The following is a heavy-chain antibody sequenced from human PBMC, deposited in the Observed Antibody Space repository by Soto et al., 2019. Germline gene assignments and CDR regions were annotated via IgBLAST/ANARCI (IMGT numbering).Heavy chain of an antibody. D-gene: IGHD3-16*01. CDR2: IYYSGST. J-gene: IGHJ6*02. Sequence: PWETLSLTCTVSGGSISSSSYYWGWIRQPPGKGLEWIGSIYYSGSTYYNPSLKSRVTISVDTSKNQFSLKLSSVTAADTAVYYCARHNGPLYVGYYYDMDVWGQGTTVTVSS. CDR3: ARHNGPLYVGYYYDMDV. CDR1: GGSISSSSYY. V-gene: IGHV4-39*01.